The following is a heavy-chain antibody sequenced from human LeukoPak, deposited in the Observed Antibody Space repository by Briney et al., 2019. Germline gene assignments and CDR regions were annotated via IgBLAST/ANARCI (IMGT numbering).Heavy chain of an antibody. CDR2: IYSGGST. Sequence: GRSLRLSCAASAFTVSSNYMSWVRQAPGKGLEWVSVIYSGGSTYYADSVKGRFTISRDNSKNTLYLQMNSLRAEDTAVYYCARDVIDGPAGVDYWGQGTLVTVSS. J-gene: IGHJ4*02. CDR3: ARDVIDGPAGVDY. D-gene: IGHD2/OR15-2a*01. V-gene: IGHV3-66*02. CDR1: AFTVSSNY.